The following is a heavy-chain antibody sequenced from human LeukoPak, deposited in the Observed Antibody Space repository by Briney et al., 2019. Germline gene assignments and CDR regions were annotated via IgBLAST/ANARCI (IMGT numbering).Heavy chain of an antibody. J-gene: IGHJ4*02. CDR2: IYTSGST. V-gene: IGHV4-61*02. CDR3: ARDTYYYDSSGYALFDY. D-gene: IGHD3-22*01. Sequence: KSSETLSLTCTVSGGSISSGSYYWSWIRQPAGKGLEWIGRIYTSGSTNYNPSLESRVTISVDTSKNQFSLKLSSVTAADTAVYYCARDTYYYDSSGYALFDYWGREPWSPSPQ. CDR1: GGSISSGSYY.